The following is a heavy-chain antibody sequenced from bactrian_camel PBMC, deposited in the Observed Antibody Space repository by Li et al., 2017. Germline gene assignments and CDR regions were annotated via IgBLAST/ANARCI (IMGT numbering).Heavy chain of an antibody. Sequence: HVQLVESGGGSVQAGGSLRLSCEASGYSVSQGYMAWFRQAPGKEREGVAVIESDGSRYYSNSVKGRFTISRDDGNTLYLQMDNLKPEDTAIYYCAAGWSYGVGTLLRRHYDYWGQGTQVTVS. CDR3: AAGWSYGVGTLLRRHYDY. CDR1: GYSVSQGY. D-gene: IGHD5*01. V-gene: IGHV3S53*01. CDR2: IESDGSR. J-gene: IGHJ4*01.